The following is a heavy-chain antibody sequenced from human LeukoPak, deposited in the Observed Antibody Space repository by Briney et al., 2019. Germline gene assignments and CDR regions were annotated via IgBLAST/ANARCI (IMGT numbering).Heavy chain of an antibody. CDR2: MRIDESNK. J-gene: IGHJ4*02. D-gene: IGHD3-10*01. V-gene: IGHV3-30*02. CDR3: AKDLRGSGSFDY. CDR1: GFTFSSSG. Sequence: PGGSLRLSCVASGFTFSSSGMHWVRQLPGKGLEWLAFMRIDESNKFCADSVKGRFTISRDSSKNTLYLQMNSLRPEDTALYYCAKDLRGSGSFDYWGQGTLVTVSS.